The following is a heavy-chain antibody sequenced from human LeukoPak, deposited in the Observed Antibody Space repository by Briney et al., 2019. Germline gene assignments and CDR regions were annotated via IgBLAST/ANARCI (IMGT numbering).Heavy chain of an antibody. Sequence: ASVKVSCKTSGYTFTNYYIHWVRQAPGQGLEWMGRIDPNTGGTKSAKNFQGRVTMTRDTSISTAYMVLSGLRSDDTAVYYCASLYDIVGTTVDYWGQGTLVTVSS. J-gene: IGHJ4*02. CDR2: IDPNTGGT. CDR1: GYTFTNYY. V-gene: IGHV1-2*06. CDR3: ASLYDIVGTTVDY. D-gene: IGHD1-26*01.